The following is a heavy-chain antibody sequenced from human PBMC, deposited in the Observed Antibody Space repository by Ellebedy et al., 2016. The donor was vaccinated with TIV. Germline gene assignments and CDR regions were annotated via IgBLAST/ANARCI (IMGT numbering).Heavy chain of an antibody. V-gene: IGHV4-59*08. J-gene: IGHJ5*02. Sequence: SETLSLTCTVSGGSLSNYYWTWIRQPPGKGLEWIGYIYYSGTTQYNPSHKSRVSISTDTSKNQFSLKLSSVTAADTAVYYCARGPRRGVPNWFDPWGQGTLVTVSS. CDR1: GGSLSNYY. CDR3: ARGPRRGVPNWFDP. D-gene: IGHD3-10*01. CDR2: IYYSGTT.